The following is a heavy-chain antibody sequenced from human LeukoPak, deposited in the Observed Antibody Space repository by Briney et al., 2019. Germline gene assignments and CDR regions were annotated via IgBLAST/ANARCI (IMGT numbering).Heavy chain of an antibody. CDR1: GYTFTNYY. V-gene: IGHV1-46*01. J-gene: IGHJ4*02. CDR3: ARDGRGSYLDY. Sequence: GASVKVSCKASGYTFTNYYIHWVRQAPGQGLEWMGIINPSGGSTSYAQKFQGRVTMTRDTSTSTVYMELSSLRSEDTAVYYCARDGRGSYLDYWGQGTLVTVSS. CDR2: INPSGGST. D-gene: IGHD1-14*01.